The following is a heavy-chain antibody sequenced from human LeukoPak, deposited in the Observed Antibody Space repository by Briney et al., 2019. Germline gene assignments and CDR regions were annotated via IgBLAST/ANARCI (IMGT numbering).Heavy chain of an antibody. V-gene: IGHV3-23*01. J-gene: IGHJ4*02. D-gene: IGHD1-26*01. CDR1: GSTFSTYP. CDR2: ISGNSVTI. Sequence: PGESLRLSCTASGSTFSTYPMTWVRQAPGQGLEWVSAISGNSVTIYYADSVKGQFTISRDNSKNTLYLQMNSLRAEDTAVYYCAKILSGTYSFDLWGQGALVTVSS. CDR3: AKILSGTYSFDL.